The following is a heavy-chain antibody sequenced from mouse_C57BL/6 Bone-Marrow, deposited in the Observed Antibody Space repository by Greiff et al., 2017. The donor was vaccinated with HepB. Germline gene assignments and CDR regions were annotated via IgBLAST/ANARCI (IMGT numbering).Heavy chain of an antibody. V-gene: IGHV1-85*01. CDR2: IYPRDGST. D-gene: IGHD2-3*01. CDR1: GYTFTSYD. J-gene: IGHJ3*01. Sequence: QVQLQQPGPELVKPGASVKLSCKASGYTFTSYDINWVKQRPGQGLEWIGWIYPRDGSTKYNEKFKGKATLTVDTSSSTAYMELHSLTSEDSAVYFCAIYDGYYGAWFAYWGQGTLVTVSA. CDR3: AIYDGYYGAWFAY.